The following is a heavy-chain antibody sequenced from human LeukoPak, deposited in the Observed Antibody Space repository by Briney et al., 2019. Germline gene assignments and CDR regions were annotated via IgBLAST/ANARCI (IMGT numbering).Heavy chain of an antibody. J-gene: IGHJ4*02. V-gene: IGHV4-4*07. CDR3: ARDVSGYGFLRY. CDR1: GGSFSGYY. Sequence: PSETLSLTCAVYGGSFSGYYWSWIRQPAGKGLEWIGRIYTSGSTNYNPSLKSRVTMSVDTSKNQFSLKLSSVTAADTAVYYCARDVSGYGFLRYWGQGTLVTVTS. D-gene: IGHD5-12*01. CDR2: IYTSGST.